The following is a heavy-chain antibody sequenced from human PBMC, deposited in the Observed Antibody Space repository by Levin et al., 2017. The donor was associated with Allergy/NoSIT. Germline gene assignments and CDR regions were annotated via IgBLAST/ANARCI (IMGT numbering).Heavy chain of an antibody. CDR2: INHSGST. V-gene: IGHV4-34*01. Sequence: SETLSLTCAVYGGSFSGYYWSWIRQPPGEGLEWIGDINHSGSTNYNPSLKSRVTISLDTSKNQFSLKLSSVTAADTAVYYCAAAVAGRGDFDYWGQGTLVTVSS. D-gene: IGHD6-19*01. CDR1: GGSFSGYY. J-gene: IGHJ4*02. CDR3: AAAVAGRGDFDY.